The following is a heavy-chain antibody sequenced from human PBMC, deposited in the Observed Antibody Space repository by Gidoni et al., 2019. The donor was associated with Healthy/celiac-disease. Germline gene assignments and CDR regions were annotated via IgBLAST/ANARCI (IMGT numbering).Heavy chain of an antibody. J-gene: IGHJ1*01. CDR1: GYTFTSYG. D-gene: IGHD3-3*01. CDR3: ARAEENTIFGVVTGSSAEYFQH. V-gene: IGHV1-18*04. CDR2: ISAYNGNT. Sequence: QVQLVQSGAEVKKPGASVQVSCKASGYTFTSYGISWVRQAPGQGLEWMGWISAYNGNTNYAQKLQGRVTMTTDTSTSTAYMELRSLRSVDTAVYYCARAEENTIFGVVTGSSAEYFQHWGQGTLVTVSS.